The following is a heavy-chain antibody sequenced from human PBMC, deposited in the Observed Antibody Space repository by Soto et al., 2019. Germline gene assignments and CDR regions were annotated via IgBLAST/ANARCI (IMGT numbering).Heavy chain of an antibody. CDR1: GLTFSSYA. J-gene: IGHJ6*03. CDR3: AKDRDYYYYYMDV. Sequence: GGSLRLSCAASGLTFSSYAMGWVRQAPGKGLEWVSAISGSGGSTYYADSVKGRFTISRDNSKNTLYLQMNSLRAEDTAVYYCAKDRDYYYYYMDVWGKGTTVTVSS. V-gene: IGHV3-23*01. CDR2: ISGSGGST.